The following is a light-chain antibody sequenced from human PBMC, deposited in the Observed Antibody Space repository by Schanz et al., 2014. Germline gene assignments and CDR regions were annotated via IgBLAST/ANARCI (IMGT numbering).Light chain of an antibody. CDR1: QSISSY. J-gene: IGKJ1*01. Sequence: DIQMPQSPSSLSASVGDRVTITCRASQSISSYLNWYQQKPGKAPKLLIYAASSLQSGVPSRFSGSGSGTDFTLTISSLQPEDFAVYYCQQYDGSPRGPWTFGQGTKVEMK. V-gene: IGKV1-39*01. CDR2: AAS. CDR3: QQYDGSPRGPWT.